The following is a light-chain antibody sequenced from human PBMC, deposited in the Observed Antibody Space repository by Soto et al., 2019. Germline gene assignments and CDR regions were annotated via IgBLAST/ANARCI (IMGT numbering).Light chain of an antibody. Sequence: QSALAQPRSVSGSPGQSVTISCTGTSTYIGDYHYVSWYQQHPGKAPKLMIFDVTKRPSGVTDRFSGSKSGNTASLTISGLQAEDDADYYCCSYSGGYTFVFGTGTKLTVL. CDR3: CSYSGGYTFV. J-gene: IGLJ1*01. CDR1: STYIGDYHY. CDR2: DVT. V-gene: IGLV2-11*01.